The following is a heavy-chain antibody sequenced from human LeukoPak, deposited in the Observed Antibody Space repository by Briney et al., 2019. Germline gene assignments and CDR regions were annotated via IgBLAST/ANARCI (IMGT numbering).Heavy chain of an antibody. CDR3: ATALILGYCSSTSCKEVADAFDI. J-gene: IGHJ3*02. D-gene: IGHD2-2*01. Sequence: ASVKASCKASGGTFSSYAISWVRQAPGQGLEWMGGIIPIFGTANYAQKFQGRVTITADKSTSTAYMELSSLRSEDTAVYYCATALILGYCSSTSCKEVADAFDIWGQGTMVTVSS. CDR1: GGTFSSYA. CDR2: IIPIFGTA. V-gene: IGHV1-69*06.